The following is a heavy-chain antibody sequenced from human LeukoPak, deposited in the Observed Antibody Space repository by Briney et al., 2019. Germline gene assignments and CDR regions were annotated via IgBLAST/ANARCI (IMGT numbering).Heavy chain of an antibody. CDR1: GYTFTDYY. Sequence: ASVKVSCKTSGYTFTDYYVHWVRQAPGQGLEWMGWINPNSGDTNYVQKFQGRVTMTRGTSISTAYMDLSRLRSDDTAVYYCARGGYRGSYYDAFDIWGQGTMVTVSS. J-gene: IGHJ3*02. CDR3: ARGGYRGSYYDAFDI. V-gene: IGHV1-2*02. D-gene: IGHD1-26*01. CDR2: INPNSGDT.